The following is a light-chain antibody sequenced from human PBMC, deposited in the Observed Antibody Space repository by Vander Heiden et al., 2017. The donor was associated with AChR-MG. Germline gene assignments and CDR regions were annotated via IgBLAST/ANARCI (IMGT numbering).Light chain of an antibody. Sequence: EIVLTQSPAILSLSPGARATLSCRASQSISSYLAWYQQKPGQAPRLLIYGASNRATGIPARFSGSGSGTDFTLSISNLEPEDFAVYYCQQRSNWPRITFGPGTKVDIK. CDR1: QSISSY. CDR2: GAS. V-gene: IGKV3-11*01. J-gene: IGKJ3*01. CDR3: QQRSNWPRIT.